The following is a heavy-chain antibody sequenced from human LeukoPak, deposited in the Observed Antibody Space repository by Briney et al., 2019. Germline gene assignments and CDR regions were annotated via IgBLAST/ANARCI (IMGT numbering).Heavy chain of an antibody. CDR1: GGSFSGYY. V-gene: IGHV4-34*01. D-gene: IGHD5-18*01. Sequence: NASETLSLTCAVYGGSFSGYYWSWIRQPPGKGLEWIGEINHSGSTNYNPSLKSRVTISVDTSKNQFSLKLSSVTAADTAVYHCARGGYSYGRDYWGQGTLVTVSS. CDR2: INHSGST. CDR3: ARGGYSYGRDY. J-gene: IGHJ4*02.